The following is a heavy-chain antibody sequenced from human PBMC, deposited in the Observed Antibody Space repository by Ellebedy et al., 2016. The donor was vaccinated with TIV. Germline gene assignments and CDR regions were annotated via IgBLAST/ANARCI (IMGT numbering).Heavy chain of an antibody. CDR1: GFTLSTHW. CDR3: ARDVTGIRGFGY. CDR2: IKQDGSVQ. V-gene: IGHV3-7*01. J-gene: IGHJ4*02. Sequence: GESLKISCAASGFTLSTHWMSWVRQAPGKGLEWVASIKQDGSVQFYVNSVRGRFTISRDNSKTSTYLQMNSLRAEDTAVYYCARDVTGIRGFGYWGQGTLVTVSS. D-gene: IGHD7-27*01.